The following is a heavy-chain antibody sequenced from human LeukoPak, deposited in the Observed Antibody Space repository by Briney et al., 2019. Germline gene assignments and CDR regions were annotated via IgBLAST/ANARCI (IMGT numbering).Heavy chain of an antibody. CDR1: GFTFSSYI. CDR2: ISDSGYTT. Sequence: PGGSMRLSCAASGFTFSSYILYCVRQAPGKGLEWVSGISDSGYTTYHIDAVKGRFGISRDNTRDTLYLQMDSLRADDTAVYYCAKGRGNPYYFDHWGQGLLVTVSS. J-gene: IGHJ4*01. D-gene: IGHD1-14*01. CDR3: AKGRGNPYYFDH. V-gene: IGHV3-23*01.